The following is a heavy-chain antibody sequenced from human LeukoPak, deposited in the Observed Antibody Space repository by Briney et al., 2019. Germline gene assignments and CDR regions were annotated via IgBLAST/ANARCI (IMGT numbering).Heavy chain of an antibody. V-gene: IGHV3-21*01. CDR1: RFTFSSYS. J-gene: IGHJ6*03. Sequence: GGSLRLSCAASRFTFSSYSMNWVRQAPGKGREWVASISSRGSYIYYADSVKGRFTISRDNAKNSLYLQMNSLRAEDTAVYYCARAGKEFYYYMDVWGKGTTVTISS. CDR3: ARAGKEFYYYMDV. CDR2: ISSRGSYI. D-gene: IGHD3-10*01.